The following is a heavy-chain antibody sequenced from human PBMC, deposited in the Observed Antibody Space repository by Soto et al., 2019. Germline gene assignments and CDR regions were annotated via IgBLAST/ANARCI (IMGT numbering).Heavy chain of an antibody. CDR1: GFTFSSYG. CDR3: ARDGAFPYYYYGMDV. J-gene: IGHJ6*02. D-gene: IGHD3-16*01. CDR2: IWYDGSNK. V-gene: IGHV3-33*01. Sequence: PVGSLRLSCAASGFTFSSYGMHWVRQAPGKGLEWVAVIWYDGSNKYYADSVKGRFTISRDNSKNTLYLQMNSLRAEDTAVYYCARDGAFPYYYYGMDVWGQGTTVTVSS.